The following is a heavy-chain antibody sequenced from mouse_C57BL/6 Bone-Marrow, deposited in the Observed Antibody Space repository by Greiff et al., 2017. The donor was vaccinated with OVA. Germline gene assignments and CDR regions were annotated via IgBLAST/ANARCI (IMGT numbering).Heavy chain of an antibody. V-gene: IGHV2-2*01. CDR2: IWSGGSK. CDR3: ARKSYYSNYAYYFDY. J-gene: IGHJ2*01. CDR1: GFSLTSYG. Sequence: QVQLKESGPGLVQPSQSLSITCTVSGFSLTSYGVHWVRQSPGKGLEWLGVIWSGGSKDNNAAIISRMSISKDNSKCQVFFKMNSLQADDTAIYYCARKSYYSNYAYYFDYWGQGTTLTVSS. D-gene: IGHD2-5*01.